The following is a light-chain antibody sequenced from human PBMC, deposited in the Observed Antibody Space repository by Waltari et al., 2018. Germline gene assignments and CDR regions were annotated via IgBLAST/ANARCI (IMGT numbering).Light chain of an antibody. Sequence: QSVLTQPPSASGTPGQRVTISCSGSSSNIGSNTVNWYQQLPGTAPKPLIYRNKHRPSRVPGRFSGSKSGTSASLAIGGLQSEDEADYYCAAWDDSLNGPVVFGGGTKLTVL. V-gene: IGLV1-44*01. CDR2: RNK. CDR1: SSNIGSNT. CDR3: AAWDDSLNGPVV. J-gene: IGLJ2*01.